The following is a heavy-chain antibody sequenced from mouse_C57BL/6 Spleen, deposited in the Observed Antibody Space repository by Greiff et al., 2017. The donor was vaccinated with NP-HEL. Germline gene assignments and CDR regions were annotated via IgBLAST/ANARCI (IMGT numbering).Heavy chain of an antibody. D-gene: IGHD1-1*01. CDR3: ANVYYYGRGYFDD. V-gene: IGHV1-84*01. Sequence: QVQLKESGPELVKPGASVKISCKASGYTFTDYYINWVKQRPGQGLEWIGWIYPGSGNTKYNEKFKGKATLTVDKSSSKAYMQLSSLTSEDASVYFCANVYYYGRGYFDDWGTVTTVTVSS. CDR2: IYPGSGNT. CDR1: GYTFTDYY. J-gene: IGHJ1*03.